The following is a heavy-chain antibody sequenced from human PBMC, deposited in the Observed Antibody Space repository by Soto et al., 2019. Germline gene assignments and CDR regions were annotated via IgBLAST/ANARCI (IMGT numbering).Heavy chain of an antibody. J-gene: IGHJ6*02. CDR3: ARLVGATYYYYYGMDV. CDR1: GFTFSSYE. Sequence: PGGSLRLSCAASGFTFSSYEMNWVRQAPGKGLEWVSYISSSGSTIYYADSVKGRFTISRDNAKNSLYLQMNSLRAEDTAVYYCARLVGATYYYYYGMDVWGQGTTVTVSS. V-gene: IGHV3-48*03. CDR2: ISSSGSTI. D-gene: IGHD1-26*01.